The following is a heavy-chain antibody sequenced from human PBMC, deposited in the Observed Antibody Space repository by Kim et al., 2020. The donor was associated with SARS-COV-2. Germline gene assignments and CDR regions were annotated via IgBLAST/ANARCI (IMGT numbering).Heavy chain of an antibody. CDR3: SAFELELLYLDY. CDR1: GFTFSSYA. Sequence: GGSLRLSCAASGFTFSSYAMSWVRQAPGKGLEWVSAISGSGGSTYYADSVKGRFTISRDNSKNTLYLQMNSLRAEDTAVYYCSAFELELLYLDYWGQGTLVTVSS. D-gene: IGHD1-7*01. V-gene: IGHV3-23*01. J-gene: IGHJ4*02. CDR2: ISGSGGST.